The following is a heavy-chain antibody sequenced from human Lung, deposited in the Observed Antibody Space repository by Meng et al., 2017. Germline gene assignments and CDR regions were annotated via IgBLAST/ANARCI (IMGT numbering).Heavy chain of an antibody. CDR3: ARGSYQPLLLSALDY. Sequence: EVQLVESGGGLVMPGGALRLSCAASEFTFSYYSMNWVRQAPGKGLEWVSFISNTGKYIYYADSVKGRFTISRDNAKNSLYLQINSLRAEDTAVYYCARGSYQPLLLSALDYWGQGTLVTVSS. V-gene: IGHV3-21*01. J-gene: IGHJ4*02. CDR2: ISNTGKYI. D-gene: IGHD2-15*01. CDR1: EFTFSYYS.